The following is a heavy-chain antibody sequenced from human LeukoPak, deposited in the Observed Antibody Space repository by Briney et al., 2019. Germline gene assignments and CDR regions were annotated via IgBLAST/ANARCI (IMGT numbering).Heavy chain of an antibody. CDR2: VDSSGTT. J-gene: IGHJ5*02. CDR1: GGSIRSSSYF. D-gene: IGHD1-1*01. Sequence: SQTLSLTCTVSGGSIRSSSYFWTWIRQPAGKALEWIGRVDSSGTTNYNPSLKSRVTISVDTSKNQFSLKLSSVTAADTAVYYCARGDWQYINNWSNWFDPWGQGTLVTVSS. CDR3: ARGDWQYINNWSNWFDP. V-gene: IGHV4-61*02.